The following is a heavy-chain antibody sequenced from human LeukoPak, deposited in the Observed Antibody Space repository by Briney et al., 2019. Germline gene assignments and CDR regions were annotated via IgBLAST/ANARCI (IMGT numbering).Heavy chain of an antibody. CDR1: GGTFSSYA. Sequence: GASVKVSCKASGGTFSSYAISWVRQAPGQGLEWMGGIIPIFGTANYAQKFQGRVTITADKSTSTAYMELSSLRSEDTAVYYCTRGGYGGPRVAFDYWGQGTLVTVSS. V-gene: IGHV1-69*06. CDR2: IIPIFGTA. J-gene: IGHJ4*02. D-gene: IGHD1-1*01. CDR3: TRGGYGGPRVAFDY.